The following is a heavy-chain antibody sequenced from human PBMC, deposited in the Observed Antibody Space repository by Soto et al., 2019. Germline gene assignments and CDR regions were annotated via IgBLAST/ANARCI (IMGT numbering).Heavy chain of an antibody. J-gene: IGHJ6*02. D-gene: IGHD2-15*01. V-gene: IGHV1-3*01. CDR2: INAGNGNT. Sequence: GASVKVSCKASGYTFTSYAMHWVRQAPGQRLEWMGWINAGNGNTKYSQKFQGRVTITRDTSASTAYMELSSLRSEDTAVYYCASQEKHCSGGSCYFYSLYYYYGMDVWGQGXTVTVYS. CDR3: ASQEKHCSGGSCYFYSLYYYYGMDV. CDR1: GYTFTSYA.